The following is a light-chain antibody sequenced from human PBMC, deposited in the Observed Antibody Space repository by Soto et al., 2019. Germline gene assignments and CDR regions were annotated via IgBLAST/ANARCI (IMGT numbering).Light chain of an antibody. CDR3: QQRSNWPLT. CDR1: QSVRID. CDR2: DAS. V-gene: IGKV3-11*01. J-gene: IGKJ4*01. Sequence: EIVLTQSPATLSLSPGERATLSCRASQSVRIDLAWYQKKPGQARRLLIYDASNRATGIPARFSGSGSGTDVTHTISSQEPEDFAVYYCQQRSNWPLTFGGGTNVEIK.